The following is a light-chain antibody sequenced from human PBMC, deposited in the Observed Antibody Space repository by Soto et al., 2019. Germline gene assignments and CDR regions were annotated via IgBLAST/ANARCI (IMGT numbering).Light chain of an antibody. CDR1: QSVSNN. V-gene: IGKV3-15*01. CDR3: QQYNNWYT. J-gene: IGKJ2*01. Sequence: EVVLTQSPVTLSVSPGERATLSCRASQSVSNNLAWYQQKPGQAPRLLIYGASTRATGIPARFSGSGSGTEFTLTIGSLQSEDFAVYYCQQYNNWYTFGQGTKLEIK. CDR2: GAS.